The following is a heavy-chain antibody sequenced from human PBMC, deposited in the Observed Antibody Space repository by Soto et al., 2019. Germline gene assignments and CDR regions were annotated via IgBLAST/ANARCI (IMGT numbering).Heavy chain of an antibody. D-gene: IGHD1-26*01. J-gene: IGHJ4*02. CDR1: RGTFSSYA. V-gene: IGHV1-69*01. CDR3: ARVGRPSTISGGSYWSPLDY. Sequence: QVQLVQSGAEVKKPGSSVKVSCKASRGTFSSYAISWVRQAPGQGLEWMGGIIPIFGKANYAQKFQGRVTITADESTSTAYMELSSLRSEETAVYYCARVGRPSTISGGSYWSPLDYWGQGALVTVSS. CDR2: IIPIFGKA.